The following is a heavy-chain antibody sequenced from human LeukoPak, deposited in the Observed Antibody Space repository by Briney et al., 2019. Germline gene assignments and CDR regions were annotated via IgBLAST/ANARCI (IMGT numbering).Heavy chain of an antibody. CDR1: GFSFDDYG. CDR2: ISSSSSYI. D-gene: IGHD1-26*01. V-gene: IGHV3-21*01. Sequence: GGSLRLSCAASGFSFDDYGMTWVRQAPGKGLEWVSSISSSSSYIYYADSVKGRFTISRDNAKNSLYLQMNSLRAEDTAVYYCARLVGAYPYYFDYWGQGTLVTVSS. J-gene: IGHJ4*02. CDR3: ARLVGAYPYYFDY.